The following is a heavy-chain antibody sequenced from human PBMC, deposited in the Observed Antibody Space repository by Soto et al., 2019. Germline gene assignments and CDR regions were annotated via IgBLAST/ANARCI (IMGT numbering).Heavy chain of an antibody. CDR1: GYTFTDYT. V-gene: IGHV1-3*01. Sequence: QVQVVQSGAEVRKPGASVKVSCKASGYTFTDYTLLWVRQAPGQRLEWMGWINPANENTKYSQIFQGRVTITRDISETKTDTEARSLTFEDSSAYYCERGSPLGGLYEYHFDFWGQGTLVTVSS. D-gene: IGHD3-10*01. J-gene: IGHJ4*02. CDR3: ERGSPLGGLYEYHFDF. CDR2: INPANENT.